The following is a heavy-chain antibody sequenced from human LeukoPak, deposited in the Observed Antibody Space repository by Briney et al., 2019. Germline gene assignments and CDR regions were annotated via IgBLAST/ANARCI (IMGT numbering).Heavy chain of an antibody. CDR2: IYYSGST. V-gene: IGHV4-59*01. Sequence: SETLSLTCTVSGGSMISYYWSWIRQPPGKGLEWIGYIYYSGSTNSNSSLTSRVTISVDTSKSQFSLNLTSVTAADTAVYYCARGGIVVVVAAKYYYYYGMDVWGQGTTVTVSS. D-gene: IGHD2-15*01. CDR3: ARGGIVVVVAAKYYYYYGMDV. CDR1: GGSMISYY. J-gene: IGHJ6*02.